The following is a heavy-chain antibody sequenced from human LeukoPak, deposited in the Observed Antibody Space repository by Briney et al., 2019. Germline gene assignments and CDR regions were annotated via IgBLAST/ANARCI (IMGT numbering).Heavy chain of an antibody. CDR3: ARRGYSSGSNWFDP. CDR2: IYYIGSN. Sequence: SETLSLTCTVSGGSINSYYWSWIRQPPGKGLEWIGYIYYIGSNNYNPSLRGRATISVDTSNNQFYLKLSSVTAADTAVYYCARRGYSSGSNWFDPWGQGTLVTVSS. CDR1: GGSINSYY. D-gene: IGHD6-19*01. J-gene: IGHJ5*02. V-gene: IGHV4-59*08.